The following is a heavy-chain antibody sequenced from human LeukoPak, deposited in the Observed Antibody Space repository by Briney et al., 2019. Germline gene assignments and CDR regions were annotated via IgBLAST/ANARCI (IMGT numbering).Heavy chain of an antibody. CDR1: GFDFFRYS. CDR3: ARGMTTTYYDYYYGMDV. Sequence: PGGSLRLSCAASGFDFFRYSLNWVRQAPGKGLEWVSCVSRSSSHIYYADSVKGRFTISRDNAESSLYPQMNSLRVEDTAVYYCARGMTTTYYDYYYGMDVWGQGTTVTVSS. D-gene: IGHD1-26*01. V-gene: IGHV3-21*01. J-gene: IGHJ6*02. CDR2: VSRSSSHI.